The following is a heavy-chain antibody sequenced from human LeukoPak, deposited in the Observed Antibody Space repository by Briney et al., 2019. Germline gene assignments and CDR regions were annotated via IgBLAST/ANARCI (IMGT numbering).Heavy chain of an antibody. CDR2: IYYSGST. D-gene: IGHD4-17*01. CDR1: GGSTSSSTYY. Sequence: PSETLPLTCTVSGGSTSSSTYYWGWIRQPPGKGLEWIGSIYYSGSTYYNPSHKSRVTISVDTSKNQFSLKLSSVTAADTAVCYCARAFTYDYGDPSNWFDPRGQGTLVTVSS. V-gene: IGHV4-39*07. J-gene: IGHJ5*02. CDR3: ARAFTYDYGDPSNWFDP.